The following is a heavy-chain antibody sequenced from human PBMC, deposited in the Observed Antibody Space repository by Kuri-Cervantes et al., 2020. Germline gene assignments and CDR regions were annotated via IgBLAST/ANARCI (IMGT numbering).Heavy chain of an antibody. V-gene: IGHV1-3*01. CDR1: GYTFTSYA. CDR3: ARDQEAYYYYYMDV. J-gene: IGHJ6*03. Sequence: ASVKVSCKASGYTFTSYAMHWVRQAPGQRLEWMGRINAGNGNTKYSQKFQGRVTITRDTSASTAYMELSSLRSEDTAVYYCARDQEAYYYYYMDVWGKGTTVTVSS. CDR2: INAGNGNT.